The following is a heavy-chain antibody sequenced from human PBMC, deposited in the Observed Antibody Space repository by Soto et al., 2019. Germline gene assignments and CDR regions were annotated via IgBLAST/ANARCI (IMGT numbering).Heavy chain of an antibody. V-gene: IGHV4-61*08. D-gene: IGHD3-16*01. J-gene: IGHJ5*02. CDR2: VYFSGST. CDR1: VDSVSIGDYS. CDR3: ARIPVDTYMIYWSDP. Sequence: SETLSITCNFSVDSVSIGDYSWSWIRQPPGKGLEWIGHVYFSGSTNYIPSLKSRLTMSVDTAKNQFSLKLNSVTAADTAVYYCARIPVDTYMIYWSDPWGQGTKVTVSS.